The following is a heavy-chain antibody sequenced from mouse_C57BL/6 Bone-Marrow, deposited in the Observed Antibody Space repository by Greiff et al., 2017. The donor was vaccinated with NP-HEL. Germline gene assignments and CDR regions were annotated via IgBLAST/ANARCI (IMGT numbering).Heavy chain of an antibody. Sequence: QVQLQQPGAELVKPGASVKLSCTASGYTFTSYWMHWVKQRPGQGLEWIGMIHPNSGSTNYNEKFKSKATLTVDKSYSTAYMQLSSLTSVDSAVYYCARDRDLTYYGNYVRFSYYAMDYWGQGTSVTVSS. D-gene: IGHD2-10*01. CDR3: ARDRDLTYYGNYVRFSYYAMDY. CDR1: GYTFTSYW. J-gene: IGHJ4*01. CDR2: IHPNSGST. V-gene: IGHV1-64*01.